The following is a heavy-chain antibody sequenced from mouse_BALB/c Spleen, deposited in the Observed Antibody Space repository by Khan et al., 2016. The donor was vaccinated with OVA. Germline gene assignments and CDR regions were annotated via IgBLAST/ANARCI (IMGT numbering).Heavy chain of an antibody. J-gene: IGHJ3*01. Sequence: QVQLKESGAELARPGASVKMSCKASGYTFTTYTIHWVKQRPGQGLEWIGYIIPSNDYTNYNQKIKDRATLTADKSSSTAYMQLSSLTSEDSAVYYCVREGAYYRSDGWFAYWGQGTLVTVSA. CDR2: IIPSNDYT. V-gene: IGHV1-4*01. CDR3: VREGAYYRSDGWFAY. D-gene: IGHD2-14*01. CDR1: GYTFTTYT.